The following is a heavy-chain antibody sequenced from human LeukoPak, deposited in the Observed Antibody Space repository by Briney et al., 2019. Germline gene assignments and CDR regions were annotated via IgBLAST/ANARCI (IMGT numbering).Heavy chain of an antibody. D-gene: IGHD6-13*01. Sequence: GGSLRLSCAASGFTFSSYAMSWVRQAPGKGLEWVSAISGSGGSTYYADSVKGRFTISRDNSKNTLYLQMNSLRAEDTAAYYCAKMGSSWYNHFDYWGQGTLVTVSS. CDR1: GFTFSSYA. CDR2: ISGSGGST. CDR3: AKMGSSWYNHFDY. J-gene: IGHJ4*02. V-gene: IGHV3-23*01.